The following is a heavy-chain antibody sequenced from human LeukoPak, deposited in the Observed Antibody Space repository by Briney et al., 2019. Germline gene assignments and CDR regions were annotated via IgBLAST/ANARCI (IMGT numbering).Heavy chain of an antibody. CDR3: ARDRALYCSGGSCSGWFDP. CDR2: IIPIFGTA. Sequence: SVKVSCKASGGTFSSYAISWVRQAPGQGLEWMGGIIPIFGTANYAQKFQGRVTITTDESTSTAYMELSSMRSEDTAVYYCARDRALYCSGGSCSGWFDPWGQGTLVTVSS. J-gene: IGHJ5*02. CDR1: GGTFSSYA. D-gene: IGHD2-15*01. V-gene: IGHV1-69*05.